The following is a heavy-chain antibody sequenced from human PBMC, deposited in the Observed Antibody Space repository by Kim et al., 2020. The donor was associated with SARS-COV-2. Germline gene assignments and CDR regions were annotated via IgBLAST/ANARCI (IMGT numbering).Heavy chain of an antibody. CDR3: AREHHYGSGMHNYYYYY. J-gene: IGHJ6*03. Sequence: GGSLRLSCAASGFTLSTYWMTWVRQAPGKGLEWVANIKQDGSETYYVDSVKGRFTISRDNAKSSLFLEMNNLRDDDTAVYYCAREHHYGSGMHNYYYYY. CDR2: IKQDGSET. D-gene: IGHD3-10*01. V-gene: IGHV3-7*03. CDR1: GFTLSTYW.